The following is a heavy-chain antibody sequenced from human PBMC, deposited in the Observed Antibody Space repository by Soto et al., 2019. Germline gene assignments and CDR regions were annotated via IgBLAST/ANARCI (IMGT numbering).Heavy chain of an antibody. CDR3: ARRYYYDSSGYWSY. Sequence: LKLSCNGSGYSFTSYWIGWVRQMPGKGLEWMGIIYPGDSDTRYSPSFQGQVTISADKSISTAYLQWSSLKASDTAMYYCARRYYYDSSGYWSYWGQGTLVTVSS. CDR1: GYSFTSYW. V-gene: IGHV5-51*01. CDR2: IYPGDSDT. J-gene: IGHJ4*02. D-gene: IGHD3-22*01.